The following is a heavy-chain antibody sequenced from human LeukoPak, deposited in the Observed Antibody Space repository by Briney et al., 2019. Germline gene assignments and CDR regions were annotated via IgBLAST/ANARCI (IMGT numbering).Heavy chain of an antibody. CDR3: VRSLIPRRWYFDL. CDR1: GFTFSSFP. V-gene: IGHV3-30*04. D-gene: IGHD3-16*01. J-gene: IGHJ2*01. Sequence: GGSLRLSCAVSGFTFSSFPFHWVRQAPGKGLEWVAAISTDGSYKYHGDSVKGRFTIARDNLSNTLYLQMNVLRPHDTAVYYCVRSLIPRRWYFDLWGRGTLVTVSS. CDR2: ISTDGSYK.